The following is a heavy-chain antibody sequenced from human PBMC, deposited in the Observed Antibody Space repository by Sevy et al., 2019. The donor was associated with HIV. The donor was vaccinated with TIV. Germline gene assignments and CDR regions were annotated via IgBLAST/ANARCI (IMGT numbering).Heavy chain of an antibody. J-gene: IGHJ6*03. CDR3: ASRNYYYYYMDV. V-gene: IGHV4-59*08. Sequence: SESLSLTCTVSGGSISSYYWSWIRQPPGKGLEWIGYIYYSGSTNYNPSLKSRVTISVDTSKNQFSLKLSSVTAADTAVYYCASRNYYYYYMDVWGKGTTVTVSS. CDR1: GGSISSYY. CDR2: IYYSGST.